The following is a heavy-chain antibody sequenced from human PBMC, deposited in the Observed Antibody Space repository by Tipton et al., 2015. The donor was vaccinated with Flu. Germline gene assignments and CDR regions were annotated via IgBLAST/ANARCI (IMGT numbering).Heavy chain of an antibody. D-gene: IGHD3-10*01. CDR1: GFTVTSSY. V-gene: IGHV3-53*01. CDR3: ARRQQVSVWPYYYGMDV. CDR2: IYGGGTT. Sequence: SLRLSCAASGFTVTSSYMSWVRQAPGKGLEWVSVIYGGGTTDYADSVKGRFTISRDKSKNALYLQMSSLRAEDTAVYYWARRQQVSVWPYYYGMDVSGQAHTVTVS. J-gene: IGHJ6*02.